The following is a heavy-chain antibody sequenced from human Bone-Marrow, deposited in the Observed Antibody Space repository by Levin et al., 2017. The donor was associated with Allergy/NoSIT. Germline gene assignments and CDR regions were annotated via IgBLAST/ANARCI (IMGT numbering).Heavy chain of an antibody. Sequence: LRLSCTVSGASISGGSFYWTWIRQPAGKGLEWIGRIYTSGDTNYSPSLKSRVSISFDRSNNHFSLKVTSVTAADTAMYYCARDSGFSSILDSLGQGILVTVSS. CDR3: ARDSGFSSILDS. J-gene: IGHJ4*02. CDR1: GASISGGSFY. V-gene: IGHV4-61*02. D-gene: IGHD6-13*01. CDR2: IYTSGDT.